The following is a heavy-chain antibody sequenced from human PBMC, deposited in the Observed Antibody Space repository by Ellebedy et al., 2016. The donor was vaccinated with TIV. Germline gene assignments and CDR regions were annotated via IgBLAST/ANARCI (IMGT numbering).Heavy chain of an antibody. J-gene: IGHJ6*02. Sequence: AASVKVSCKASEYIFTSYYMHWVRQAPGQGLEWMGIINPSGSSTSYAQKLQGRVTMTRDTSTSTVYMELSSLRSEDTAVYYCARLLGEMGYYYAMDVWGQGTTVTVSS. CDR3: ARLLGEMGYYYAMDV. V-gene: IGHV1-46*04. CDR2: INPSGSST. CDR1: EYIFTSYY. D-gene: IGHD3-10*01.